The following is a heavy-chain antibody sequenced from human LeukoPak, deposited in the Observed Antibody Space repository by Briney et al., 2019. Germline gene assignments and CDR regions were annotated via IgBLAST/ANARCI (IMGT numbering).Heavy chain of an antibody. Sequence: SVKASCKASGGTFSSYAISWVRQAPGQGLEWMGGIIPIFGTANYAQKFHGRVTITADESTSTAYMELSSLRSEDTAVYYCARSDIVVVPAAQAWAFDIWGQGTMVTVSS. CDR1: GGTFSSYA. CDR2: IIPIFGTA. V-gene: IGHV1-69*13. J-gene: IGHJ3*02. CDR3: ARSDIVVVPAAQAWAFDI. D-gene: IGHD2-2*01.